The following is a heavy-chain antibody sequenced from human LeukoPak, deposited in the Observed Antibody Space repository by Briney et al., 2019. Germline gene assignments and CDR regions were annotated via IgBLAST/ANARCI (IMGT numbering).Heavy chain of an antibody. D-gene: IGHD3-3*01. V-gene: IGHV3-48*03. Sequence: GGSLRLSCAASGFTFSSYEMNWVRQAPGKGLGGVSYISSSGSTIYYADSVQSRVTISRDNAKHSLYLQLHRLRAEDPAVYYCARHRTRDFGVVIARPHYYSGMDVWGQGTTVTVSS. CDR2: ISSSGSTI. CDR3: ARHRTRDFGVVIARPHYYSGMDV. J-gene: IGHJ6*02. CDR1: GFTFSSYE.